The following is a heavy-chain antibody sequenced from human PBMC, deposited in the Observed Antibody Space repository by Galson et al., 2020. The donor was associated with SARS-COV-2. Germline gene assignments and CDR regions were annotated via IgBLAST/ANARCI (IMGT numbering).Heavy chain of an antibody. D-gene: IGHD2-15*01. CDR1: GGAVRRGDYY. J-gene: IGHJ5*02. CDR3: ALRPLAVAGNTFFDP. Sequence: SETLSLTCTVSGGAVRRGDYYWSWIRQPPGKGLEWIGYIYWSGDTYYNPSLKSRVSMSFDTSQNQVSLKLTSVTAADTAVYYCALRPLAVAGNTFFDPWGQGTLVTVSS. CDR2: IYWSGDT. V-gene: IGHV4-30-4*01.